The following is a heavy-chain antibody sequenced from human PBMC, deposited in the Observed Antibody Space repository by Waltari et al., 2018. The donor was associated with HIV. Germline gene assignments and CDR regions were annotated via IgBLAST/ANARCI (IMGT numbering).Heavy chain of an antibody. CDR3: ARSYSSSPRTYWYFDL. Sequence: QVQLQASGPGLVKPSGTLSLTCAVSGGSISSSNWWRWVRQPPGKGLEWIGEIYHSGSTNYNPSLKSRVTISVDKSKNQFSLKLSSVTAADTAVYYCARSYSSSPRTYWYFDLWGRGTLVTVSS. V-gene: IGHV4-4*02. CDR2: IYHSGST. CDR1: GGSISSSNW. J-gene: IGHJ2*01. D-gene: IGHD6-13*01.